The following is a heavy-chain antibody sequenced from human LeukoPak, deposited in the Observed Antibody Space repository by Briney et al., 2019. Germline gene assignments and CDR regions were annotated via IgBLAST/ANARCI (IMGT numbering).Heavy chain of an antibody. V-gene: IGHV4-59*05. D-gene: IGHD2-2*01. CDR1: GGSMRSFY. CDR2: VYYSGSA. Sequence: SETLSLTCTVSGGSMRSFYWGWIRLPPGKGLEWVASVYYSGSAHYNPSLKSRVTISVDTSRSQFSLKLTSVTAADPALYFCARQRVGVVPAGYFDSWGPGTLVTVCS. J-gene: IGHJ4*02. CDR3: ARQRVGVVPAGYFDS.